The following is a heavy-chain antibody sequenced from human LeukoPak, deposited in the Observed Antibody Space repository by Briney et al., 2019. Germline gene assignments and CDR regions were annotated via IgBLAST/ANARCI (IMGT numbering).Heavy chain of an antibody. CDR3: ARSRPAPKEFDH. V-gene: IGHV4-4*09. J-gene: IGHJ4*02. CDR2: IYTRGTT. CDR1: GGSFSGYY. D-gene: IGHD2-2*01. Sequence: PSETLSLTCAVYGGSFSGYYWSWIRQPPGKGLEWIGYIYTRGTTNYNPSLKSRVTMSADTSKNQFSLKLDSVTAADTAVYYCARSRPAPKEFDHWGQGTLVTVSS.